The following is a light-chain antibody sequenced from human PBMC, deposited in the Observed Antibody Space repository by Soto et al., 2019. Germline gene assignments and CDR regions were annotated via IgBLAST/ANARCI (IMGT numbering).Light chain of an antibody. CDR2: DDS. V-gene: IGLV3-21*02. CDR3: QVWDSSSDLSYV. J-gene: IGLJ1*01. Sequence: SYELTQPPSVSVAPGQTARITCGGNNIGSKSVHGYQQKPGQAPVLVVYDDSDRPSGIPERFSGSNSGNTATLTISRVEAGDEADYYCQVWDSSSDLSYVFGTGTKLTVL. CDR1: NIGSKS.